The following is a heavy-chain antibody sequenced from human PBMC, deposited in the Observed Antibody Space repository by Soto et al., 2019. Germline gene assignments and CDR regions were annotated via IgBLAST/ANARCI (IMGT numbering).Heavy chain of an antibody. CDR3: ARRDGYNSDY. J-gene: IGHJ4*02. Sequence: EVQLVESGGGLVQPGGSLRLSCAASGFTFSNYAMHWVRQAPGKGLEYVSAISSHGDSTYCANSVKGRFTISRDNSKNTLYLQMGSLRTEDMAVYYCARRDGYNSDYWGQGTLVTVSS. CDR1: GFTFSNYA. D-gene: IGHD5-12*01. CDR2: ISSHGDST. V-gene: IGHV3-64*01.